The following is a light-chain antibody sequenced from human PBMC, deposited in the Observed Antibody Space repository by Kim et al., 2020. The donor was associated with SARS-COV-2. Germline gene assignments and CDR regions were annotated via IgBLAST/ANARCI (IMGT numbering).Light chain of an antibody. CDR3: NSRDSSGNHYV. CDR1: SRRSCL. Sequence: LGRPIRITHHVHSRRSCLARGYQQKPRQAPILVIYGKSNLPTGIPDRFSGSISGNTASLTITGAQAEDEADYYCNSRDSSGNHYVFGTGTKVTVL. CDR2: GKS. J-gene: IGLJ1*01. V-gene: IGLV3-19*01.